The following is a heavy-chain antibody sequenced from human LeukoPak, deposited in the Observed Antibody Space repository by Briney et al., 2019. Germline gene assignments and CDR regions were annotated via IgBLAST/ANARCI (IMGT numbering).Heavy chain of an antibody. CDR2: INPSGGST. Sequence: GASVKVSCKASGYTFTGYYMHWVRQAPGQGLEWMGIINPSGGSTSYAQKFQGRVTMTRDMSTSTVYMELSSLRSEDTAVYYCARDGTGYYNVPNYYYYMDVWGKGTTVTVSS. CDR3: ARDGTGYYNVPNYYYYMDV. V-gene: IGHV1-46*01. J-gene: IGHJ6*03. D-gene: IGHD3-9*01. CDR1: GYTFTGYY.